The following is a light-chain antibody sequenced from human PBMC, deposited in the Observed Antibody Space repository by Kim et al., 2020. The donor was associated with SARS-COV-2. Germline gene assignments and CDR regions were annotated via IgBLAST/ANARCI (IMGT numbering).Light chain of an antibody. Sequence: CPGERAPLSCGGRQSVIGRSAWYQPNPGQAPRPRIYDASIRASGVAARFSGSGSGTELTLTFSSLQSEHLAVYFCQQYYTWSALTFGGGTKVDI. V-gene: IGKV3D-15*01. CDR1: QSVIGR. J-gene: IGKJ4*01. CDR2: DAS. CDR3: QQYYTWSALT.